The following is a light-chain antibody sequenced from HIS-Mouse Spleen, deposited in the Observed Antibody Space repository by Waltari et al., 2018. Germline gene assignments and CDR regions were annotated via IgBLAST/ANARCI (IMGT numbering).Light chain of an antibody. J-gene: IGLJ3*02. CDR3: QSWGTSIPWV. CDR1: SGHSSYA. Sequence: QLVLTQSPSASASLGASATLTSTLSSGHSSYAIAWHQQQPEKGPRYVMQLDSDGSHSRGDGIPDRFSGNSSGAARYLTISSLQSEDEADYCCQSWGTSIPWVFGGGTKLTVL. CDR2: LDSDGSH. V-gene: IGLV4-69*01.